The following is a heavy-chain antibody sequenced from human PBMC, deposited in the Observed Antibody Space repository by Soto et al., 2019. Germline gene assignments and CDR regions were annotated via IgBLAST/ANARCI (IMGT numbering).Heavy chain of an antibody. Sequence: KPSETLSLTCAVSAFSISSGYYWGWIRQPPGKGLEWIGSIYHSGSTYYNPSLKSRVTISVDTSKNQFSLRLSSVTAADTAVYYCARDPEPLSTWYFDLWGRGTLVTVSS. CDR2: IYHSGST. CDR1: AFSISSGYY. CDR3: ARDPEPLSTWYFDL. V-gene: IGHV4-38-2*02. J-gene: IGHJ2*01. D-gene: IGHD2-2*01.